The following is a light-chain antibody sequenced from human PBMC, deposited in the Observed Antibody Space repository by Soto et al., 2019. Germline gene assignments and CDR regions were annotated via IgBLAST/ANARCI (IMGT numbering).Light chain of an antibody. J-gene: IGLJ3*02. CDR3: TSYTSSSTVL. CDR1: SSDVGGYNY. V-gene: IGLV2-14*01. CDR2: DVS. Sequence: QSVLTQPASVSGSPGQSITISCTGTSSDVGGYNYVSWYQQHPGKPPKLMIYDVSNRPSGISNRFSGSKSGNTASLTIFGLQAEDEADYYCTSYTSSSTVLFGGGTQLTVL.